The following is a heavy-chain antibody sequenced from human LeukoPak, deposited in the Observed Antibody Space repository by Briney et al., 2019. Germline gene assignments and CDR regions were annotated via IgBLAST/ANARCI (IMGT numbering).Heavy chain of an antibody. CDR2: FDPEDGET. D-gene: IGHD6-6*01. Sequence: ASVKVSCKVSGYTLTELSMHWVRQAPGKGLEWMGGFDPEDGETIYAQKFQGRVTMTEDTSTDTAYMELSSLRSEDTAVYYSATDLPFEYSSSSGYFVYWGQGTLVTVSS. CDR1: GYTLTELS. J-gene: IGHJ4*02. CDR3: ATDLPFEYSSSSGYFVY. V-gene: IGHV1-24*01.